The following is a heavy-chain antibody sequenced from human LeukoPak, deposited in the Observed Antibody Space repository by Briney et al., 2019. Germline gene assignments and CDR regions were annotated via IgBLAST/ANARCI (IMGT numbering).Heavy chain of an antibody. CDR2: IYHSGST. D-gene: IGHD4-23*01. Sequence: PSETLSLTCAVSGGSISSSNWWSWVRQPPGKGLEWIGEIYHSGSTNYNPSLKSRVTISVDKSKNQFSLKLSSVTAADTAVYYCASGTPVASGGFDPWGQGTLVTVSS. J-gene: IGHJ5*02. V-gene: IGHV4-4*02. CDR3: ASGTPVASGGFDP. CDR1: GGSISSSNW.